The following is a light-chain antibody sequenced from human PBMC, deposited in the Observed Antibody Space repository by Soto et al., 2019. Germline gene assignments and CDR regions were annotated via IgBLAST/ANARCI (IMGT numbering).Light chain of an antibody. CDR1: TNDVGGYNY. CDR2: DVS. V-gene: IGLV2-14*01. J-gene: IGLJ2*01. Sequence: QSALTQPASVSGSPGQSITISCTGTTNDVGGYNYVSWYQQHPGKAPKLMIYDVSNRPSGVSNRFSGSKSGKTASLTISGLQAGDEADYYCSSYTSSSTLVVFGGGTKLT. CDR3: SSYTSSSTLVV.